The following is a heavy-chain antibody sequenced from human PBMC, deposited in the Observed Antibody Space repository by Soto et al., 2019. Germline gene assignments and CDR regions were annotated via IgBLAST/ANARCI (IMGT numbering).Heavy chain of an antibody. V-gene: IGHV4-59*08. CDR3: ARHSSSWPIFDY. D-gene: IGHD6-13*01. CDR1: GGSIGNSY. J-gene: IGHJ4*02. Sequence: QVQLQESGPGLVKPSETLSLTCTVSGGSIGNSYWSWIRQSPGKGLEWIGYIYYSGSSNYNPSLKGRXXIXLXXSKNQFALKLSSVTAADPAVYYCARHSSSWPIFDYWGQGTLVIVSS. CDR2: IYYSGSS.